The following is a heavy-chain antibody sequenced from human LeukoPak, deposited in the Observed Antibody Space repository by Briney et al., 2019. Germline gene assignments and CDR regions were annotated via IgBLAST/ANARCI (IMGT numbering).Heavy chain of an antibody. J-gene: IGHJ6*03. CDR3: ARIPYYYMDV. CDR1: GGSFSGYY. V-gene: IGHV4-34*01. CDR2: INHSGST. Sequence: PSETLSLTCAVYGGSFSGYYWSWIRQPPGKGLEWIGKINHSGSTNYNPSLKSRVTISVDTSKNQFSLKLSSVTAADTAVYYCARIPYYYMDVWGKGTTVTVSS.